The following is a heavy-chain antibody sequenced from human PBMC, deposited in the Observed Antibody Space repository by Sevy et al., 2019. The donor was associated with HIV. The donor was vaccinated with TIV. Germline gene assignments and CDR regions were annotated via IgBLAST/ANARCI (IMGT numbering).Heavy chain of an antibody. D-gene: IGHD7-27*01. Sequence: ASVKVSCKASGYRFSGYYIYWMRQAPGQGFEWLGWINPNSGATDYAQNFQGRVTMTRDTSTTTAYMELSALTSDDTAVYYCAREWTNSAGVVDAFDIWGQGTLVTVS. CDR3: AREWTNSAGVVDAFDI. CDR2: INPNSGAT. V-gene: IGHV1-2*02. CDR1: GYRFSGYY. J-gene: IGHJ3*02.